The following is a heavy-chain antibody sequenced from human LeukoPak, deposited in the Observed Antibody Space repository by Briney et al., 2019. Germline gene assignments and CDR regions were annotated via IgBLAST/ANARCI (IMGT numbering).Heavy chain of an antibody. CDR2: IFHSGTT. D-gene: IGHD1-26*01. CDR3: ARESSGSHDY. J-gene: IGHJ4*02. CDR1: DDVITSNNW. V-gene: IGHV4-4*02. Sequence: SGTLSLTCTVSDDVITSNNWWSWVRPSPGKGLEWIGEIFHSGTTRYKASLESRVTMLLDKSKNQFSLRLNSVTAADTTVYYCARESSGSHDYWGQGTLVTVSS.